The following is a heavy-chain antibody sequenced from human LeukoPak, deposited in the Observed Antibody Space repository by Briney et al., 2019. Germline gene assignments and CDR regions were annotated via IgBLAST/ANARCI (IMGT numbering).Heavy chain of an antibody. CDR3: AKDLTGWNYGNFDY. CDR1: GFSFTYYG. CDR2: ISYDGSNK. D-gene: IGHD1-7*01. J-gene: IGHJ4*02. V-gene: IGHV3-30*18. Sequence: GGSLRLSCAASGFSFTYYGGMHWVRQAPGKGLEWVAVISYDGSNKYYADSVKGRFTISRDNSKNTLYLQMNSLRAEDTAVYYCAKDLTGWNYGNFDYWGQGTLVTVSS.